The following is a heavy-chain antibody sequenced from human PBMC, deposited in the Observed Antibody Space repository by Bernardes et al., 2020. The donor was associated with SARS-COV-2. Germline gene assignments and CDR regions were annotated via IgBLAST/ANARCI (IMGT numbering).Heavy chain of an antibody. D-gene: IGHD3-10*01. CDR2: IKQDGSEK. J-gene: IGHJ4*02. Sequence: GGSLRLSCAASGFTFSSYCITWVRQAPGEGLEWVANIKQDGSEKYYVDSVKGRFTISRDNAKNSLYLQMNSLRAEDTAVYYCARGGVIMGGFSDYWGQGTLVTVSS. CDR1: GFTFSSYC. CDR3: ARGGVIMGGFSDY. V-gene: IGHV3-7*02.